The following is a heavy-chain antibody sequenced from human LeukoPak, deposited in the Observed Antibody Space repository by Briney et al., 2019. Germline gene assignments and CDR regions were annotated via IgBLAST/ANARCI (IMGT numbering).Heavy chain of an antibody. V-gene: IGHV1-69*05. CDR1: GDTFSTYG. CDR2: IIPIFGTA. CDR3: ARLTYSGTIEGGFFDY. J-gene: IGHJ4*02. Sequence: VASVKVSCKVSGDTFSTYGISWVRQAPGQGLEWMGGIIPIFGTANYAQKFQGRVTITTDESTSTAYMELSSLRSEDTAVYYCARLTYSGTIEGGFFDYWGQGTLVTVSS. D-gene: IGHD1-26*01.